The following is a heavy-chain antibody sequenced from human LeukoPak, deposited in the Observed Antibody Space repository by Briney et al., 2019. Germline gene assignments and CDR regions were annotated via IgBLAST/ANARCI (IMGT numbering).Heavy chain of an antibody. CDR1: GYTFTGYY. V-gene: IGHV1-2*02. CDR3: ARGSYCSSTCCYYFSSDP. CDR2: INPNSGGT. Sequence: GASVKVSCKASGYTFTGYYMHWVRQAPGQGLEWMGWINPNSGGTNYAQKFQGRVTMTRDTSISTAYMELSRLRSDDTAVYYCARGSYCSSTCCYYFSSDPWGQGTLVSVPS. J-gene: IGHJ5*02. D-gene: IGHD2-2*01.